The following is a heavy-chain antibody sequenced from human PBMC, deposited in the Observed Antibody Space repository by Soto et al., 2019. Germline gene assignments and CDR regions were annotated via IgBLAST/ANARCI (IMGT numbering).Heavy chain of an antibody. CDR1: GGSISSYY. J-gene: IGHJ3*02. CDR2: INHSGST. D-gene: IGHD6-19*01. CDR3: ARGPPGIAVAYAFDI. Sequence: SETLSLTCTVSGGSISSYYWSWIRQPPGKGLEWIGDINHSGSTNYNPSLKSRVTISVDTSKNQFSLKLSSVTAADTAVYYCARGPPGIAVAYAFDIWGQGTMVTVSS. V-gene: IGHV4-59*12.